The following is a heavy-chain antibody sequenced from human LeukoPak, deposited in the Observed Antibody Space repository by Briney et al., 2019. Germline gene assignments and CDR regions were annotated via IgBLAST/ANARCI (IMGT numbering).Heavy chain of an antibody. CDR2: MYIFGTT. CDR3: ARDPPAVTDNTLG. J-gene: IGHJ4*02. CDR1: GFTVSKNY. V-gene: IGHV3-66*01. D-gene: IGHD6-13*01. Sequence: PGGSLRLSCAASGFTVSKNYMNWVRQPPGKGLDWVALMYIFGTTYFPHSVKGRFTISIDRSKNKLYLQMNKLRDDATAGYYCARDPPAVTDNTLGWGQGPLVPIP.